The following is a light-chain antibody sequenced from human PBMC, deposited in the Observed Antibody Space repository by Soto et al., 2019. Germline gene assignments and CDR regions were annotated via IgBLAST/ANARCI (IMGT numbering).Light chain of an antibody. CDR2: GAS. J-gene: IGKJ1*01. CDR1: HSISTN. CDR3: QQYNSYS. Sequence: EIIMTQSPATLSVSPGEGATLSCRTSHSISTNLAWYQHKRGQSPRLLVYGASTRATGVPARFSGSGSGAEFTLSISSLQSEDFATYYCQQYNSYSFGQGTKVEMK. V-gene: IGKV3-15*01.